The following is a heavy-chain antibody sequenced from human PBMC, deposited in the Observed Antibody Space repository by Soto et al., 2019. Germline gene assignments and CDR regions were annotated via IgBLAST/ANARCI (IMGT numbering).Heavy chain of an antibody. CDR1: GYTSADFG. CDR3: VRDQKYFRVNGNWFDS. V-gene: IGHV1-18*04. D-gene: IGHD2-2*01. J-gene: IGHJ5*01. Sequence: QVQLMQSGTEVKKPGASVTVSCKASGYTSADFGISWVRQAPGQGLEWMGWVSGNNGASNPAPKVQGRITMTLDTSTGVSYMALRILRSDDTAIYYCVRDQKYFRVNGNWFDSCGQVTLVSVSS. CDR2: VSGNNGAS.